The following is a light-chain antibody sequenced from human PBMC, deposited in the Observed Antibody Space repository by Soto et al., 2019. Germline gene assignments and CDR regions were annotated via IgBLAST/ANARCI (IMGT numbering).Light chain of an antibody. CDR2: DVS. V-gene: IGKV3-15*01. CDR1: QSVNNC. CDR3: QQHNGWPLT. J-gene: IGKJ4*01. Sequence: EIVMTQSPATLSVFPGERATLSCRASQSVNNCLAWYQQKPGQAPRLLIYDVSTRATGIPARFSGSGSGTEFTLAISSLQSEDFAVYYCQQHNGWPLTFGAGTKVEIK.